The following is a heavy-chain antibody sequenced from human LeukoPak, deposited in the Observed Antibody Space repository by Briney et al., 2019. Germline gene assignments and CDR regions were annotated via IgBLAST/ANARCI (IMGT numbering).Heavy chain of an antibody. CDR2: IDTRGST. Sequence: SETLSLTCTVSGGSISSYYWSWIRQPAGKGLEWIGRIDTRGSTNYSPSLKSRVTMSVDTSKKQFPLKLSSVTAADTAVYYCARDQEIGGWFDPWGQGTLVTVSS. V-gene: IGHV4-4*07. D-gene: IGHD5-24*01. CDR1: GGSISSYY. CDR3: ARDQEIGGWFDP. J-gene: IGHJ5*02.